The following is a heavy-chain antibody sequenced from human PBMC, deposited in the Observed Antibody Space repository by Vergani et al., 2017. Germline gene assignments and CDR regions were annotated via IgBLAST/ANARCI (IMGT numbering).Heavy chain of an antibody. V-gene: IGHV4-4*07. D-gene: IGHD1-26*01. CDR1: GGSISSYY. J-gene: IGHJ5*02. CDR3: ARDRYRGSYNWFDP. Sequence: QVQLQESGPGLVKPSQTLSLTCTVSGGSISSYYWSWIRQPAGKGLEWIGRIYTSGSTNYNPSLKSRVTISVDTSKNQFSLNLSSVTAADTAVYYCARDRYRGSYNWFDPWGQGTLVTVSS. CDR2: IYTSGST.